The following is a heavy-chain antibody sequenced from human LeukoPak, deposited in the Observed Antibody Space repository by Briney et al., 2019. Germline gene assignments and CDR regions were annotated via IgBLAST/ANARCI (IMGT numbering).Heavy chain of an antibody. D-gene: IGHD3-10*01. CDR3: AKGQAVRGVNYFDY. CDR2: ISGSGGST. Sequence: PGGSLRPSCAASGFTFSSYAMSWVRQAPGKGLEWVSAISGSGGSTYYADSVKGRFTISRDNSKNTLYLQMNSLRAEDTAVYYCAKGQAVRGVNYFDYWGQGTLVTVSS. CDR1: GFTFSSYA. J-gene: IGHJ4*02. V-gene: IGHV3-23*01.